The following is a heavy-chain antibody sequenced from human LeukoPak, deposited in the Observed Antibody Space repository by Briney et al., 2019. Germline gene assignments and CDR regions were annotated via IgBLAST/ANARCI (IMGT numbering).Heavy chain of an antibody. CDR2: IYYSGST. CDR1: GGSISSYY. V-gene: IGHV4-59*01. Sequence: SETLSLTCTVSGGSISSYYWSWIRQPPGEGLEWVGYIYYSGSTNYNPSLKSRGTISVDTSKNQFSLKLSSVTAADTAVYYCARALRPYAFDIWGQGTMVTVSS. J-gene: IGHJ3*02. CDR3: ARALRPYAFDI.